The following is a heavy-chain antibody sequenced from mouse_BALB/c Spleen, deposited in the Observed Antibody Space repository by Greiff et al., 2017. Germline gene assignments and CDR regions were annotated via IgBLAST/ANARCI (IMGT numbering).Heavy chain of an antibody. J-gene: IGHJ4*01. CDR1: GYSFTGYY. V-gene: IGHV1-31*01. CDR2: INPYNGAT. Sequence: EVQLQQSGPELVKPGASVKISCKASGYSFTGYYMHWVKQSHVKSLEWIGRINPYNGATSYNQNFKDKASLTVDKSSSTAYMELHSLTSEDSAVYYCARRVVYAMDYWGQGTSVTVSS. CDR3: ARRVVYAMDY. D-gene: IGHD1-1*02.